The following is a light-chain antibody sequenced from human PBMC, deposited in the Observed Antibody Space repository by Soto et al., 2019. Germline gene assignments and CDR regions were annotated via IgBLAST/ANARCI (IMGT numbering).Light chain of an antibody. CDR3: SSYTSSSTLYV. J-gene: IGLJ1*01. Sequence: QSVLTQPPSASGTPGQRVTISCSGSRSNIGRNTVNWYQQLPGTAPKLLIYNNDQRPSGVPDRFSGSKSGTSASLAISGLRSEDEADYYCSSYTSSSTLYVFGTGTKLTVL. CDR2: NND. CDR1: RSNIGRNT. V-gene: IGLV1-44*01.